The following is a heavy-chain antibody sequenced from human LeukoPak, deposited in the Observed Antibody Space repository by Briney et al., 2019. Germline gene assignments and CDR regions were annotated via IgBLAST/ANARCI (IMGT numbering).Heavy chain of an antibody. D-gene: IGHD6-6*01. V-gene: IGHV3-11*01. CDR3: ASGSSSVGY. J-gene: IGHJ4*02. CDR2: IASSADDI. Sequence: LSLTCAVSGDSVSSSNYYWSWIRQAPGKGLEWLSYIASSADDIYYADSVKGRFTISRDNAKNSLYLQMNSLRVEDTAVYYCASGSSSVGYWGQGTLVTVSS. CDR1: GDSVSSSNYY.